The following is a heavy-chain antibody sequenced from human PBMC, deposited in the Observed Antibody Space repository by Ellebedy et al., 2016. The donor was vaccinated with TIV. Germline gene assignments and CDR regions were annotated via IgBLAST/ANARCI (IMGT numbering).Heavy chain of an antibody. V-gene: IGHV1-18*04. CDR1: GYTFTSYG. J-gene: IGHJ5*02. Sequence: AASVKVSCKTSGYTFTSYGISWVRQAPGQGLEWMGWISAYNGNTNYAQMLQGRVTMTTDQFTSTAYMELRSLRSDDTAVYYCARYCNSTTCSNWFDPWGQGTLVTVSS. CDR3: ARYCNSTTCSNWFDP. D-gene: IGHD2-2*01. CDR2: ISAYNGNT.